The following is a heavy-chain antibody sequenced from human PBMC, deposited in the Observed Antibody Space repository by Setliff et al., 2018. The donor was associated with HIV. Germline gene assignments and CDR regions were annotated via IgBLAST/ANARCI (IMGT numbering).Heavy chain of an antibody. J-gene: IGHJ4*02. D-gene: IGHD3-10*01. CDR1: GGSISSYY. Sequence: KSSETLSLTCTVSGGSISSYYWSWIRQPPGKGLEWIGYIYTSGSTNYNPSLKSRVTISVDTSKNQFSLKLSSVTAADTAVYYCARGLSFHDPGGFDYWGQGTLVTVSS. CDR2: IYTSGST. CDR3: ARGLSFHDPGGFDY. V-gene: IGHV4-4*09.